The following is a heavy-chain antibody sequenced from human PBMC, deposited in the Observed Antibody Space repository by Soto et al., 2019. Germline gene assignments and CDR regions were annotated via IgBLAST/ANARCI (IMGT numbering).Heavy chain of an antibody. Sequence: PSETLSLTRAVSGGSISSGGYSWSWIRQPPGKGLEWIGYIYHSGSTYYNPSLKSRVTISVDRSKNQFSLKLSSVTAADTAVYYCARGMTTVTTLDYRGQGTLVTVSS. V-gene: IGHV4-30-2*01. D-gene: IGHD4-4*01. CDR3: ARGMTTVTTLDY. CDR2: IYHSGST. CDR1: GGSISSGGYS. J-gene: IGHJ4*02.